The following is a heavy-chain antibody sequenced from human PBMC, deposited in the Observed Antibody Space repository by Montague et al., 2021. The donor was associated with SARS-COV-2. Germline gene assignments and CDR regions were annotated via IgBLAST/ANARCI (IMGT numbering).Heavy chain of an antibody. CDR3: AREDRWNWFDP. CDR1: GGSINSDY. Sequence: SETLSLTCTVSGGSINSDYWSWIRQPPGKGLEWIGYIYYRGSTNYNPSLKSRVTISVDTSKNQFSLKLISVTAADTAVYYCAREDRWNWFDPWGQGTLVTVS. V-gene: IGHV4-59*01. CDR2: IYYRGST. J-gene: IGHJ5*02. D-gene: IGHD5-24*01.